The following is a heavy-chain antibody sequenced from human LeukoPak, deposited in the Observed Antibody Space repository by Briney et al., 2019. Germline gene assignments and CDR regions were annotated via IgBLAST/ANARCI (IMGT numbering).Heavy chain of an antibody. CDR2: IYSGGST. V-gene: IGHV3-66*01. Sequence: GGSLRLSCAASGFTVSSNYMSWVRQAPGKGLEWVSVIYSGGSTYYADSVKGRFTISRDNSKNTLYLQMNSLRAEDTAVYYCARGQRTYYYGSGSYYRAFDIWGQGTMVTVSS. J-gene: IGHJ3*02. D-gene: IGHD3-10*01. CDR3: ARGQRTYYYGSGSYYRAFDI. CDR1: GFTVSSNY.